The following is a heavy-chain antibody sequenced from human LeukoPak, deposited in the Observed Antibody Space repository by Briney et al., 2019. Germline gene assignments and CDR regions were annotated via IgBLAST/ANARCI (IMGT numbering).Heavy chain of an antibody. D-gene: IGHD5-18*01. V-gene: IGHV3-48*03. CDR1: GFTFSSYE. CDR2: ISSSGSTI. J-gene: IGHJ4*02. Sequence: GGSLRLSCAASGFTFSSYEMSWVRQAPGKGLEWVSYISSSGSTIYYADSVKGRFTISRDNAKNSLYLQMNSLRAEDTAVYYCARDHGYSYGYPYFDYWGQGTLVTVSS. CDR3: ARDHGYSYGYPYFDY.